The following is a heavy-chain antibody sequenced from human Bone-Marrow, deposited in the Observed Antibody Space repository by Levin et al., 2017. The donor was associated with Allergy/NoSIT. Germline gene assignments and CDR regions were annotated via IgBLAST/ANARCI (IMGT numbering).Heavy chain of an antibody. CDR3: ARGRIAARSAWVY. Sequence: GESLKISCKASGYTFTSYDINWVRQATGQGLEWMGWMNPNSGNTGYAQKFQGRVTMTRNTSISTAYMELSSLRSEDTAVYYCARGRIAARSAWVYWGQGTLVTVSS. D-gene: IGHD6-6*01. CDR1: GYTFTSYD. V-gene: IGHV1-8*01. J-gene: IGHJ4*02. CDR2: MNPNSGNT.